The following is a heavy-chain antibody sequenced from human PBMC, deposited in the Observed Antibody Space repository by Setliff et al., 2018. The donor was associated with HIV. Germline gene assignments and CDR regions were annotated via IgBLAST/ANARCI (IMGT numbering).Heavy chain of an antibody. CDR1: GFTVSSTY. Sequence: GGSLRLSCAASGFTVSSTYMSWVRQSPVRWLEWVSVVYSAGNTYYADSVKGRFTVSRDEPENTMYLQMRSLRAEDTAVYYCVRDLPPDYWGQGTLVTVSS. CDR2: VYSAGNT. J-gene: IGHJ4*02. CDR3: VRDLPPDY. V-gene: IGHV3-53*01.